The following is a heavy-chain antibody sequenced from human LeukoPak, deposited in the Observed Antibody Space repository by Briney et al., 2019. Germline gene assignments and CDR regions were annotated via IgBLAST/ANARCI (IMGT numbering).Heavy chain of an antibody. D-gene: IGHD3-16*02. CDR2: IRYDGSNK. CDR3: AKDRVITFGGVIVRGFFDY. V-gene: IGHV3-30*02. Sequence: GGSLRLSCATSGFTFSSYAMSWVRQAPGKGLEWVAFIRYDGSNKYYADSVKGRFTISRDNSKNTLYLQMNSLRAEDTAVYYCAKDRVITFGGVIVRGFFDYWGQGTLVTVSS. CDR1: GFTFSSYA. J-gene: IGHJ4*02.